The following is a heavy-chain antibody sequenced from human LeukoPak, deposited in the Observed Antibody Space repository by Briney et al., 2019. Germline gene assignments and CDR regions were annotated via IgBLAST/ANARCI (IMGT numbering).Heavy chain of an antibody. Sequence: GGSLKLPFAASGFPFSSYAMSWVRPAPGKGLQWVSGISGSGGSTYYADSVRGRFTVSRDNSKNTLYLQMNSLRGEDTAVYYCAKDPYDSGGYSATSFDHWGQGTLVTVSS. CDR3: AKDPYDSGGYSATSFDH. CDR2: ISGSGGST. CDR1: GFPFSSYA. V-gene: IGHV3-23*01. J-gene: IGHJ4*02. D-gene: IGHD3-22*01.